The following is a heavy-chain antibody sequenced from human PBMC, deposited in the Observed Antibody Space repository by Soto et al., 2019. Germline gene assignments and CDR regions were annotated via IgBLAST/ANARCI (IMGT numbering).Heavy chain of an antibody. V-gene: IGHV1-69*12. CDR2: IIHIFGTV. CDR3: ARGNHRWLQLWYFDL. J-gene: IGHJ2*01. CDR1: GGTFSNYP. Sequence: QVQLVQSGAEVKKPGSSVKVSCKASGGTFSNYPISWVRQAPGQGLEWMGGIIHIFGTVNYAQKFQGRVTITAEESTSTAYMELSSLRSEDTAVYYCARGNHRWLQLWYFDLWGRGTLVTVSS. D-gene: IGHD5-12*01.